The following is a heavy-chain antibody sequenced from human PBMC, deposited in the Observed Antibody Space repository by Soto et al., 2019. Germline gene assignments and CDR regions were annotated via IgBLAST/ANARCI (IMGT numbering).Heavy chain of an antibody. J-gene: IGHJ4*02. Sequence: QVHLVQSGAEVKKPGSSVKVSCKASGGSFSNYIFAWLRQAPGQGLEWMGGTIPMFATAQYAQKLQGRVTIPADESTSTVYMDLTSLTSDDTAVYYCARGLFGQQWLVGFDTWGQGTLVTVSS. CDR3: ARGLFGQQWLVGFDT. V-gene: IGHV1-69*01. CDR2: TIPMFATA. CDR1: GGSFSNYI. D-gene: IGHD6-19*01.